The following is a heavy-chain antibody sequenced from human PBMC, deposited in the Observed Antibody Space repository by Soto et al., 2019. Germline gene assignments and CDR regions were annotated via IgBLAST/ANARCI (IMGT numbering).Heavy chain of an antibody. Sequence: QLQLQESGPGLVKPWETLSLTCTVSGDSISSSNYFWGWIRQPPGKGLEWIGTIFYSGSTYYNPYLKSRVTISVDTSQNQFSLRLISVTAADTALYYCARRYGWLYFDYWGQGSLVTVSS. D-gene: IGHD6-19*01. CDR3: ARRYGWLYFDY. CDR1: GDSISSSNYF. J-gene: IGHJ4*02. V-gene: IGHV4-39*01. CDR2: IFYSGST.